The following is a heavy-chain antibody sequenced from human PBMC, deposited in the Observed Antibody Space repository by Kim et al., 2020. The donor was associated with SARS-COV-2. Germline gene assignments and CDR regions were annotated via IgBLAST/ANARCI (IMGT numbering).Heavy chain of an antibody. V-gene: IGHV3-30*07. Sequence: KGRFTISRDNSKNTLYLQMNSLRAEDTAVYYCAREYYDSSGYYYVGYFDYWGQGTLVTVSS. CDR3: AREYYDSSGYYYVGYFDY. D-gene: IGHD3-22*01. J-gene: IGHJ4*02.